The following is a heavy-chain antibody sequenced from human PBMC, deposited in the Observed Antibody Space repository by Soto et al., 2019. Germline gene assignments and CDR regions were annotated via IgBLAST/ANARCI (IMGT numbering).Heavy chain of an antibody. V-gene: IGHV3-23*01. D-gene: IGHD3-3*01. J-gene: IGHJ4*02. CDR1: RFMLNRQA. CDR2: LSGRGGSK. CDR3: AKNIYGVVIDSLFDY. Sequence: PXGYLRLPCAASRFMLNRQAMRWVRRAPGEGVEGVSGLSGRGGSKDYAAPVKARFRIPREKSKNTLYLQKNSQRPHPTAVFCWAKNIYGVVIDSLFDYWGQGILVTVSS.